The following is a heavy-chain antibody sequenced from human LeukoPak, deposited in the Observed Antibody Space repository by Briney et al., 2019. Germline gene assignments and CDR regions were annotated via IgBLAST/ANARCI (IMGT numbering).Heavy chain of an antibody. V-gene: IGHV3-23*01. J-gene: IGHJ4*02. CDR2: ISGSGGTT. D-gene: IGHD3-22*01. Sequence: QTGGSLRLSCAASGFTFSSYAMTWVRQAPGKGLEWVSAISGSGGTTYYADSVKGRFTISRDNAKNSLYLQMNSLRAEDTAVYYCAKDYSHYDSSGYYYEWGQGTLVTVSS. CDR1: GFTFSSYA. CDR3: AKDYSHYDSSGYYYE.